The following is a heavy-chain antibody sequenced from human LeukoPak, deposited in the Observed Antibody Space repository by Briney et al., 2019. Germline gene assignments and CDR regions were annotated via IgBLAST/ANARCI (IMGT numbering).Heavy chain of an antibody. Sequence: ASVKVSCKASGYTLTNYYIHWVRQAPGQGLECMGIINPSGGSTSYAQKFQGRVTMTRDMSTSTVYMELSSLRSEDTAVYYCARDRYSGYDGNDYWGQGTLVTVSS. J-gene: IGHJ4*02. D-gene: IGHD5-12*01. CDR3: ARDRYSGYDGNDY. CDR1: GYTLTNYY. V-gene: IGHV1-46*01. CDR2: INPSGGST.